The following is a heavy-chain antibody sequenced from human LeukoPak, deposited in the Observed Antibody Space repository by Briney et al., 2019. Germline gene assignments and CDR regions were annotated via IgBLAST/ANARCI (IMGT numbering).Heavy chain of an antibody. J-gene: IGHJ3*02. D-gene: IGHD3-3*01. Sequence: PGGSLRLSXAASGFTFSSYWMSWVGQTPGKGLEWVANIKQDGSEKYYVDSVKGRFTISRDNAKNSLYLQMNSLRAEDTAVYYCARGDFWSGDYTDAFDIWGQGTMVTVSS. CDR2: IKQDGSEK. V-gene: IGHV3-7*04. CDR1: GFTFSSYW. CDR3: ARGDFWSGDYTDAFDI.